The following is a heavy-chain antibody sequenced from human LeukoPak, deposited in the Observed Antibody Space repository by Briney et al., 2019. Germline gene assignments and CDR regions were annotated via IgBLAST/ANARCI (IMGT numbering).Heavy chain of an antibody. V-gene: IGHV3-43*02. CDR2: ISADGVST. CDR1: GFTFDDYA. CDR3: AKGTGY. Sequence: GGSLRLSCAASGFTFDDYAMHWVRQAPGKGLEWVSLISADGVSTYYADSVKGRFTISRDNRKKSLYLQMNSLRSEDTALYYCAKGTGYWGQGNQATVSS. J-gene: IGHJ4*02.